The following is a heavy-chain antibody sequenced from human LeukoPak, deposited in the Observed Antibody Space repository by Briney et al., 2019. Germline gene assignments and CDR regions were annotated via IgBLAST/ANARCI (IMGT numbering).Heavy chain of an antibody. Sequence: GGSLRLSCAASGFTFDDYGMNWVHQAPGKGLEWVSAISGSGGSTYYADSVKGRFTISRDNSKNTLYLQMNSLRAEDTAVYYCASIPSTISNMDVWGKGTTVTISS. J-gene: IGHJ6*03. CDR1: GFTFDDYG. D-gene: IGHD3-9*01. CDR2: ISGSGGST. V-gene: IGHV3-23*01. CDR3: ASIPSTISNMDV.